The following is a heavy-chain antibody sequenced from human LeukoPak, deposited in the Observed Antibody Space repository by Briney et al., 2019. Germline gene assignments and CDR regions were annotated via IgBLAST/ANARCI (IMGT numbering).Heavy chain of an antibody. V-gene: IGHV4-30-4*07. D-gene: IGHD3-22*01. J-gene: IGHJ5*02. CDR1: GGSISSGGYS. Sequence: SQTLSLTCAVSGGSISSGGYSWSWIRQPPGKGLEWIGYIYYSGSTYYNPSLESRVTISVDTSKNQFSLKLSSVTAADTAVYYCARYHNYYDSSGYYYGRDNWFDPWGQGTLVTVSS. CDR3: ARYHNYYDSSGYYYGRDNWFDP. CDR2: IYYSGST.